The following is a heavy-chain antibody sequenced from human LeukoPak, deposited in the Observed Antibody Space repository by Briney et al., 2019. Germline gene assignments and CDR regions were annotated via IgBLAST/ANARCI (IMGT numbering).Heavy chain of an antibody. D-gene: IGHD2-15*01. CDR1: GGSFSGYY. CDR3: AREDRYCSGGTCYY. Sequence: SETLSLTCAVYGGSFSGYYWSWIRQPPGKGLEWIGEINHSGSTNYNPSLKSRVTISVDTSKNQFSLKLSSVTAADTAMYYCAREDRYCSGGTCYYWGQGTLVTVSS. V-gene: IGHV4-34*01. J-gene: IGHJ4*02. CDR2: INHSGST.